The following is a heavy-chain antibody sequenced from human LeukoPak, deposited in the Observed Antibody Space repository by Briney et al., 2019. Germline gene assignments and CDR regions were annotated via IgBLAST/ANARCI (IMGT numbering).Heavy chain of an antibody. J-gene: IGHJ6*02. D-gene: IGHD4-17*01. Sequence: ATVKVSCKASGYTFTSYDINWVRQATGQGLEWMGWMNPNSGNTGYAQKFQERVTITRDMSTSTAYMELSSLRSEDTAVYYCAAAQTVTTGSYYYYGMDVWGQGTTVTVSS. CDR1: GYTFTSYD. CDR3: AAAQTVTTGSYYYYGMDV. V-gene: IGHV1-8*01. CDR2: MNPNSGNT.